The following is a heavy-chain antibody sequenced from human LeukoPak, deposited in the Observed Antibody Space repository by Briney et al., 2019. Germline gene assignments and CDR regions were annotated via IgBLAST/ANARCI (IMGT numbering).Heavy chain of an antibody. Sequence: PSETLSLTCAVSGGSISSCGYSWSWIRQPPGKGLEWIGYIYHSGSTYYNPSLKSRVTISVDTSKNQFSLKLSSVTAADTAVYYCATQSPTQYSSSWYRGYYYGMDVWGQGTTVTVSS. V-gene: IGHV4-30-2*05. CDR3: ATQSPTQYSSSWYRGYYYGMDV. CDR1: GGSISSCGYS. CDR2: IYHSGST. J-gene: IGHJ6*02. D-gene: IGHD6-13*01.